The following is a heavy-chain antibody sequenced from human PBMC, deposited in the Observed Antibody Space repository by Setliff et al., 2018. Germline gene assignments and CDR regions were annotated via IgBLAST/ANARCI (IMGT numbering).Heavy chain of an antibody. CDR1: GGTFSSYA. D-gene: IGHD6-19*01. CDR2: IIPILGIA. Sequence: GASVKVSCKASGGTFSSYAISWVRQAPGQGLEWMGGIIPILGIANYAQKFQGRVTITADESTSTAYMELRSLRSEDTAVYYCASPRGAVAGTLDAFDIWGQGTMVTVSS. J-gene: IGHJ3*02. CDR3: ASPRGAVAGTLDAFDI. V-gene: IGHV1-69*10.